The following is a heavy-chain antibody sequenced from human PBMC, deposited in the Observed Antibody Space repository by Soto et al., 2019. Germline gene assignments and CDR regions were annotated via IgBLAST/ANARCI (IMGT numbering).Heavy chain of an antibody. CDR1: GGSFSGYY. CDR2: INHSGST. Sequence: SETLSLTCAVYGGSFSGYYWSWIRQPPGKGLEWIGEINHSGSTNYNPSLKSRVTISVDTSKNQFSLKLSSVTAADTAVYYCARGRYFDWLLSFDYWGQGTLVTV. CDR3: ARGRYFDWLLSFDY. J-gene: IGHJ4*02. D-gene: IGHD3-9*01. V-gene: IGHV4-34*01.